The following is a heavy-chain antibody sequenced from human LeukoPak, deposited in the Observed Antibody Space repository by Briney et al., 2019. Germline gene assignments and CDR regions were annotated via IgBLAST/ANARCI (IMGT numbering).Heavy chain of an antibody. CDR2: ISGSGGST. CDR1: GFTFSNYA. J-gene: IGHJ4*02. D-gene: IGHD6-19*01. Sequence: GGSLRLSCAASGFTFSNYAMSWVRQAPGKGLEWVSTISGSGGSTYYVDSVKGRFTISRDNSKNTLYLQMNSLRAEDTAIYYCAKEASSSGSYFHYWGQGTLVTVSS. V-gene: IGHV3-23*01. CDR3: AKEASSSGSYFHY.